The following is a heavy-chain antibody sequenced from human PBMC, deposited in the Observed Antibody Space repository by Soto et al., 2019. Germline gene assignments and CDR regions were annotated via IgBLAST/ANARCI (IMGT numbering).Heavy chain of an antibody. V-gene: IGHV4-39*01. D-gene: IGHD6-19*01. CDR1: GGSISSSGYY. J-gene: IGHJ6*02. Sequence: TSETLSLTCTVSGGSISSSGYYWGWIRQPPGKGLEWIGSIYYSGSTYYNPSLKSRVTISVDTSKNQFSLKLSSVTAADTAVYYCASYAIAALTDSSGWYDYYYGMDVWGQGTTVTVSS. CDR3: ASYAIAALTDSSGWYDYYYGMDV. CDR2: IYYSGST.